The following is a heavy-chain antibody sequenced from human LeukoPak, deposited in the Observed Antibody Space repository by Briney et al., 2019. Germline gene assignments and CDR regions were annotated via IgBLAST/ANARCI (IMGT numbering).Heavy chain of an antibody. CDR1: GFTFSSYA. J-gene: IGHJ4*02. CDR2: ISYDGSNK. Sequence: GGSLRLSCAASGFTFSSYAMHWVRQAPGKGLEWVAVISYDGSNKYYADSVKGRFTISRDNSKNTLYLQMNSLRAEDTAVYYCARDYCSSTSCYPPDYWGQGTLVTVSS. D-gene: IGHD2-2*01. CDR3: ARDYCSSTSCYPPDY. V-gene: IGHV3-30-3*01.